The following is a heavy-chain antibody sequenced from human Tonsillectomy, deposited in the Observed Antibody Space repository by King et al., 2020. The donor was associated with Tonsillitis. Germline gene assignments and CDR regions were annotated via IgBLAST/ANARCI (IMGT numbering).Heavy chain of an antibody. J-gene: IGHJ6*04. CDR1: GFTFNSYG. CDR3: ARDRYYDFWSGYASKMDV. V-gene: IGHV3-33*08. D-gene: IGHD3-3*01. CDR2: IWYDGSNK. Sequence: VQLVESGGGVVQPGRSLRLSWEASGFTFNSYGMHWVRQAPGQGLEWVVFIWYDGSNKYYADSVKGRFTISRDSSKKTLFLKMNSLRAEDTAVYYCARDRYYDFWSGYASKMDVWGKGTTVTVSS.